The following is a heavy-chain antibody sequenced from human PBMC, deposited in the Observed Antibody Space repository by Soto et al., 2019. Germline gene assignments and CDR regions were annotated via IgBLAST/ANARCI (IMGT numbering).Heavy chain of an antibody. CDR2: IWYDGSNK. D-gene: IGHD5-18*01. J-gene: IGHJ4*02. CDR3: ARAEDTAMPKDY. V-gene: IGHV3-33*01. Sequence: QVQLVESRGGVVQPGRSLRLSCAASGFTFSSYGMHWVRQAPGKGLEWVAVIWYDGSNKYYADSVKGRFTISRDNSKNTLYLQMNSLRAEDTAVYYCARAEDTAMPKDYWGQGTLVTVSS. CDR1: GFTFSSYG.